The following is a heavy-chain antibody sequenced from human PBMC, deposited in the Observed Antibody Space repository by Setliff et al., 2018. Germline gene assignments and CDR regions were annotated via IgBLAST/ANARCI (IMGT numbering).Heavy chain of an antibody. Sequence: KPSETLSLTCAVSGYSISSGNYWGWIRQPPGKGLEWIGSISHSGSAYYNPSLKSRVTISLDMSKNQFSLKLSSVTAADTAVYYCGRDPHTPTVTTRGDYWGQGTLVTVSS. CDR3: GRDPHTPTVTTRGDY. CDR2: ISHSGSA. J-gene: IGHJ4*02. V-gene: IGHV4-38-2*02. CDR1: GYSISSGNY. D-gene: IGHD4-17*01.